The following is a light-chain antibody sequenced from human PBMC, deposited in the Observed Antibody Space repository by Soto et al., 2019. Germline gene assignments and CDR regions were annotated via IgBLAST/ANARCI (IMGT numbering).Light chain of an antibody. V-gene: IGKV3-15*01. Sequence: EIVMTQSPATLSVSPGERATLSCRASQSVSSNLAWYQQKPGQAPRLLIYGASTRATDVPARFSGSGSGTEFTLTISSLQSEDIAVYYCQQYNNWPETFGQGTKVEIK. CDR1: QSVSSN. J-gene: IGKJ1*01. CDR3: QQYNNWPET. CDR2: GAS.